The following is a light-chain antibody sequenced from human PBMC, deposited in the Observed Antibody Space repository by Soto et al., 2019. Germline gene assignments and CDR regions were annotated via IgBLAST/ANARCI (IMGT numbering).Light chain of an antibody. J-gene: IGKJ2*01. CDR3: QQYNNWPPYI. Sequence: EIVMTQSPATLSVSPGEGATLSCRASQGVSNDLAWYQQKPGQAPRLLIYGASTRATGIPARFRGSGSGTDFTLTISSLQSEDFAVYYCQQYNNWPPYIFGQGTKLEIK. CDR2: GAS. V-gene: IGKV3-15*01. CDR1: QGVSND.